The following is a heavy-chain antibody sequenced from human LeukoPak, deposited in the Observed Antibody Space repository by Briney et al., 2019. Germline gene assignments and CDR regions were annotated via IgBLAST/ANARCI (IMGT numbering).Heavy chain of an antibody. V-gene: IGHV1-69*01. D-gene: IGHD3-10*01. CDR2: IIPIFGTA. CDR1: GGTFSSYA. CDR3: AREAGSGSYAAF. J-gene: IGHJ4*02. Sequence: SVKVSCKASGGTFSSYAISWVRQAPGQGLEWMGGIIPIFGTANYAQKFQGRVTITADESTSTAYMELSSLRSEDTAVYYCAREAGSGSYAAFWGQGTLVTVPS.